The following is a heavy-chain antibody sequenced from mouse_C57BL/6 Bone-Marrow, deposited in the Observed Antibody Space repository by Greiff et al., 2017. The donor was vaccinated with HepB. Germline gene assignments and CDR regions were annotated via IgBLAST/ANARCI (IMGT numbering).Heavy chain of an antibody. D-gene: IGHD4-1*01. Sequence: VKLQESGAELARPGASVKLSCKASGYTFTSYGISWVKQRTGQGLEWIGEIYPRSGNTYYNEKFKGKATLTADKSSSTAYMELRSLTSEDSAVYFCARGGELGLAYWGQGTLVTVSA. CDR3: ARGGELGLAY. J-gene: IGHJ3*01. CDR1: GYTFTSYG. CDR2: IYPRSGNT. V-gene: IGHV1-81*01.